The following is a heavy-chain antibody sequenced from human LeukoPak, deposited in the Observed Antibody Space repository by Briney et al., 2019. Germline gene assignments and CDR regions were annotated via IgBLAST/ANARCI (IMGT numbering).Heavy chain of an antibody. Sequence: GASVKVSCKASGYTFTGYYMHWVRQAPGQGLEWMGRINPNSGGTNYAQKFQGRVTITRDTSISTAYMELSRLRSDDTAVYYCARVLYYGSGSYHFDYWGQGTLVTVSS. J-gene: IGHJ4*02. D-gene: IGHD3-10*01. CDR1: GYTFTGYY. CDR3: ARVLYYGSGSYHFDY. CDR2: INPNSGGT. V-gene: IGHV1-2*06.